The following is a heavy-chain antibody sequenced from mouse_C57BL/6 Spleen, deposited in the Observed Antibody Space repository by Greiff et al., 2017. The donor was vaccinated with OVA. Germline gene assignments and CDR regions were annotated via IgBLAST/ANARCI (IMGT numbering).Heavy chain of an antibody. Sequence: EVNVVESGGGLVQPKGSLKLSCAASGFSFNTYAMNWVRQAPGKGLEWVARIRSKSNNYATYYADSVKDRFTISRDDSESMLYLQMNNLKTEDTAMYYCVRHGGGYYYGSSPFAYWGQGTLVTVSA. CDR2: IRSKSNNYAT. J-gene: IGHJ3*01. CDR1: GFSFNTYA. V-gene: IGHV10-1*01. CDR3: VRHGGGYYYGSSPFAY. D-gene: IGHD1-1*01.